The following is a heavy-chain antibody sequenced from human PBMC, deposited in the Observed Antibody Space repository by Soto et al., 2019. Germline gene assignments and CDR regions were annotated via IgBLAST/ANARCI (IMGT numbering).Heavy chain of an antibody. CDR1: GGTFSSYA. CDR2: IIPIFGTA. V-gene: IGHV1-69*01. CDR3: ARDWGYGSGSYENWFDP. D-gene: IGHD3-10*01. J-gene: IGHJ5*02. Sequence: QVQLVQSGAEVKKPGSSVKVSCKASGGTFSSYAISWVRQAPGQGLKWMGGIIPIFGTANYAQKFQGRVTITADESTSTAYMELSSLRSEDTAVYYCARDWGYGSGSYENWFDPWGQGTLVTVSS.